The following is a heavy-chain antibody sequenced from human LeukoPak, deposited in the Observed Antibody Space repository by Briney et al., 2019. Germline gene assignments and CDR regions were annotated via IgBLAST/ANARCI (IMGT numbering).Heavy chain of an antibody. CDR2: ISSTSSTI. J-gene: IGHJ6*03. CDR3: ARGATVWARMDV. Sequence: GGSLRLSCAASGFTFSSYSMHWVRQAPGKGLEWVSYISSTSSTIYFADSVKGRFTISKHNAKNSLYLPTNSLRADDTAVYYCARGATVWARMDVWGTGTTVTVSS. D-gene: IGHD4-17*01. V-gene: IGHV3-48*04. CDR1: GFTFSSYS.